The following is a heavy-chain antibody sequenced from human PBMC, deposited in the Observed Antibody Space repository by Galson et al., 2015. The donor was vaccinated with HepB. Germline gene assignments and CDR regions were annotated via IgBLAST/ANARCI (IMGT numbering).Heavy chain of an antibody. D-gene: IGHD6-6*01. V-gene: IGHV3-33*01. CDR3: ARERAARKYYYYGMDV. CDR2: IWYDGSNK. CDR1: GFTFSSYG. J-gene: IGHJ6*02. Sequence: SLRLSCAASGFTFSSYGMHWVRQAPGKGLEWVAVIWYDGSNKYYADSVKGRFTISRDNSKNTLYLQMNSLRAEDTAVYYCARERAARKYYYYGMDVWGQGTTVTVSS.